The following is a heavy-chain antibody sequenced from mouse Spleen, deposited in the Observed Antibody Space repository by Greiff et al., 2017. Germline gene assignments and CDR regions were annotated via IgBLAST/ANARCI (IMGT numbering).Heavy chain of an antibody. CDR2: ISDGGSYT. CDR3: ARDEDGYVWFAY. Sequence: DVQLVESGGGLVKPGGSLKLSCAASGFTFSSYAMSWVRQTPEKRLEWVATISDGGSYTYYPDNVKGRFTISRDNAKNNLYLQMSHLKSEDTAMYYCARDEDGYVWFAYWGQGTLVTVSA. CDR1: GFTFSSYA. J-gene: IGHJ3*01. V-gene: IGHV5-4*01. D-gene: IGHD2-2*01.